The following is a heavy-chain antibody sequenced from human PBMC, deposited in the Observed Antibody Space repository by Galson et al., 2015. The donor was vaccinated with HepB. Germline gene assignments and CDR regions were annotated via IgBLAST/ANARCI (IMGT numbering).Heavy chain of an antibody. Sequence: LSLTCAVSGDSISNDRWWSWVRQPPGEGLEWIGEAYHSGGTNYRPSLKSRVTISVDKSKNQFSLKLTSVTAADTAVYYCAGAKEGRRYFDYWGQGTLVTVSS. J-gene: IGHJ4*02. CDR1: GDSISNDRW. CDR2: AYHSGGT. V-gene: IGHV4-4*02. CDR3: AGAKEGRRYFDY.